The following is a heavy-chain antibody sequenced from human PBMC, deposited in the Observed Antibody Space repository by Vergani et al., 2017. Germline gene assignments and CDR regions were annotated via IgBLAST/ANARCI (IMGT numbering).Heavy chain of an antibody. J-gene: IGHJ1*01. D-gene: IGHD1-26*01. V-gene: IGHV3-30*03. CDR2: ISYDGTQK. Sequence: QVHLVESGGGVVQPGRSLRLSCVVSGFTSSYYGMHWVRQAPGKGLEWVAVISYDGTQKYYADSVKGRFTISRDNSKSTLYLQMNSLRTEDTAVYYCATKSCGTPGFQIGYSREWSQGTLVTVSS. CDR1: GFTSSYYG. CDR3: ATKSCGTPGFQIGYSRE.